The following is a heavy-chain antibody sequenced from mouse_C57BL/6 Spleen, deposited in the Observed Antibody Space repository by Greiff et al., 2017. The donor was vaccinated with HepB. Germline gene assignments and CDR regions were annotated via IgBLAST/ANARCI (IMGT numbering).Heavy chain of an antibody. V-gene: IGHV1-18*01. CDR1: GYTFTDYN. D-gene: IGHD1-1*01. CDR3: ARCYGSSLYWYFDV. J-gene: IGHJ1*03. Sequence: EVKLQESGPELVKPGASVKIPCKASGYTFTDYNMDWVKQSHGKSLEWIGDINPNNGGTIYNQKFKGKATLTVDKSSSTAYMELRSLTSEDTAVYYCARCYGSSLYWYFDVWGTGTTVTVSS. CDR2: INPNNGGT.